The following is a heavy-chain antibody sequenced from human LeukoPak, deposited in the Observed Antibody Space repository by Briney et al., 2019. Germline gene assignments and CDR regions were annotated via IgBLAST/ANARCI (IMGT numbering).Heavy chain of an antibody. CDR2: INPSDGST. J-gene: IGHJ4*02. D-gene: IGHD5-24*01. CDR3: ARDVAREFDY. V-gene: IGHV1-46*01. Sequence: ASVKVSCKASGYIFISYYIHWVRQAPGQGLEWMGVINPSDGSTNYAQKFQGRVTMTRDGSTSTVYMELSSLRSEDTAVYYCARDVAREFDYWGQGSLVTVSS. CDR1: GYIFISYY.